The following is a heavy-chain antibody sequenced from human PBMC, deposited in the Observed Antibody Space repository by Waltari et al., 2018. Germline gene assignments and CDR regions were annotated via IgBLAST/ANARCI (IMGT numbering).Heavy chain of an antibody. V-gene: IGHV4-61*02. Sequence: SVSGGSINSGTSYYWNWIRQPAGKGLEWIGRIYPSGSTKYNPSLESRVTMSIDTSKNQFSLKLSSVTAADTAVYYCAREGREVASLWGQGTLVTVSS. CDR3: AREGREVASL. CDR1: GGSINSGTSYY. J-gene: IGHJ4*02. CDR2: IYPSGST. D-gene: IGHD2-15*01.